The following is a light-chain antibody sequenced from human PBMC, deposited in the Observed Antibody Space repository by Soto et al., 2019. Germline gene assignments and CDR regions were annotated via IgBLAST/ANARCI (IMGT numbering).Light chain of an antibody. V-gene: IGLV2-14*03. J-gene: IGLJ1*01. CDR2: DVS. Sequence: QSVLTQPASVSGSPGQSITITCTGTSSDVSSYNYVSWYQQHPGKAPKLIIFDVSDRPSGVSNRFSGSKSGNTASLTISGLQAEDEADYYCSSFTTSSTDVFGTGTKVTVL. CDR1: SSDVSSYNY. CDR3: SSFTTSSTDV.